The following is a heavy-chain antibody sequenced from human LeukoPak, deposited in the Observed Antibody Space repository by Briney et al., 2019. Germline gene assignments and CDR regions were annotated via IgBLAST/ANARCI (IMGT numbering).Heavy chain of an antibody. CDR2: ISGSGGST. CDR3: AKDRGKASPGRYYFDY. V-gene: IGHV3-23*01. D-gene: IGHD3-16*01. CDR1: GFTFSTYA. Sequence: GGSLRLSRAASGFTFSTYAMTWVRQAPGKGLEWVSAISGSGGSTYYADSVKGRFTISRDSSKNTLYLQLNSLRAEDTAVYYCAKDRGKASPGRYYFDYWGQGTLVTVSS. J-gene: IGHJ4*02.